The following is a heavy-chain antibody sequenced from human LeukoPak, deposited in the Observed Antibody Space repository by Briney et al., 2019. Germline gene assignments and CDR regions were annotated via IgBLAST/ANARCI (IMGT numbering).Heavy chain of an antibody. D-gene: IGHD5-24*01. Sequence: SETLSLTCTVSGGSISSSSYSWGWIRQPPGKGLEWIGSIYYSGSTYYNPSLKSRVTISVDTSKNQFSLKLSSVTAADTAVYYCARLAMATTIDYWGQGTLVTVSS. CDR1: GGSISSSSYS. V-gene: IGHV4-39*01. J-gene: IGHJ4*02. CDR2: IYYSGST. CDR3: ARLAMATTIDY.